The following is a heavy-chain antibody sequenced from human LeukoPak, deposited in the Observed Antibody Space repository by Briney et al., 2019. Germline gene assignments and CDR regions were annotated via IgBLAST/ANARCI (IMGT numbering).Heavy chain of an antibody. D-gene: IGHD3-10*01. CDR3: ARIMVRGRWFDP. CDR1: GYIFTGYW. Sequence: GASVKVSCKASGYIFTGYWMHWVRQAPGQRLEWMGWINAGNGNTKYSQKFQGRVTITRDTSANTAYMELSSLRSEDTAVYYCARIMVRGRWFDPWGQGTLVTVSS. J-gene: IGHJ5*02. CDR2: INAGNGNT. V-gene: IGHV1-3*01.